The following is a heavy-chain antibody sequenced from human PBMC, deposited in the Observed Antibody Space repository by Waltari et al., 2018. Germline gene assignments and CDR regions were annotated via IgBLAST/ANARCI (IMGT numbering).Heavy chain of an antibody. CDR3: ARRGIAAAGTGAPGAFDI. CDR1: GYSFTSYW. J-gene: IGHJ3*02. Sequence: EVQLVQSGAEVKKPGESLKISCKGSGYSFTSYWIGWVRQMPGQGLEWMGIIYPGDSDTRYSPSFQGQVTISADKSISTAYLQWSSLKASDTAMYYCARRGIAAAGTGAPGAFDIWGQGTMVTVSS. CDR2: IYPGDSDT. D-gene: IGHD6-13*01. V-gene: IGHV5-51*01.